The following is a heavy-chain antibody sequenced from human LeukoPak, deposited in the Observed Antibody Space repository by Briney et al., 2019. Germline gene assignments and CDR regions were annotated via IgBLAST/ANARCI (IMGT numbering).Heavy chain of an antibody. CDR1: GFTFRSYS. CDR3: ARDGELGTSFDC. D-gene: IGHD1-7*01. J-gene: IGHJ4*02. CDR2: ISSSSRYI. V-gene: IGHV3-21*01. Sequence: GGSLRLSCAASGFTFRSYSMKGVGQAPGKGREWVSSISSSSRYIYYADSVKGRFTISRDNAKNSLYLQINSLRAEDTAVYYCARDGELGTSFDCWGQGMLVTVSS.